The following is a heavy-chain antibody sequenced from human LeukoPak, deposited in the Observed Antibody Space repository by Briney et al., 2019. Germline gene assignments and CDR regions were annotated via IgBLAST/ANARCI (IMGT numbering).Heavy chain of an antibody. V-gene: IGHV1-2*02. CDR1: GYTFTGYY. D-gene: IGHD1-26*01. CDR3: ARASGSYWWFDS. Sequence: ASVTVSCKASGYTFTGYYLHWVRQAPGQGLAWMGCVNPNSGDTNYAQKFQGSVTMTRDTSISTVYMELSRLRSDDTAVYYCARASGSYWWFDSWGQGTLVTVSS. CDR2: VNPNSGDT. J-gene: IGHJ5*01.